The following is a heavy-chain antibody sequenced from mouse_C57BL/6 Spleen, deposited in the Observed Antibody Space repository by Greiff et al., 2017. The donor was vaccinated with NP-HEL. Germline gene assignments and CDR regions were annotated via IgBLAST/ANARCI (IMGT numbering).Heavy chain of an antibody. D-gene: IGHD1-1*01. V-gene: IGHV1-76*01. CDR3: ARDYYGSSY. CDR1: GYTFTDYY. J-gene: IGHJ2*01. CDR2: IYPGSGNT. Sequence: QVHVKQSGAELVRPGASVKLSCKASGYTFTDYYINWVKQRPGQGLEWIARIYPGSGNTYYNEKFKGKATLTAEKSSSTAYMQLSSLTSEDSAVYFCARDYYGSSYWGQGTTLTVSS.